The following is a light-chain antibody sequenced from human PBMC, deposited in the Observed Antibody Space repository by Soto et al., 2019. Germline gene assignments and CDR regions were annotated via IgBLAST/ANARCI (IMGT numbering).Light chain of an antibody. J-gene: IGLJ1*01. CDR1: SSDVGGYNY. CDR3: SSYTSSSTLLYV. CDR2: DVS. V-gene: IGLV2-14*01. Sequence: ALTQPASVSGSTGQSITISCTGTSSDVGGYNYVSWYQQHPGKAPKLMIYDVSNRPSGVSNRFSGSKSGNTASLTISGLQAEEEADYYCSSYTSSSTLLYVFGTGTKVTVL.